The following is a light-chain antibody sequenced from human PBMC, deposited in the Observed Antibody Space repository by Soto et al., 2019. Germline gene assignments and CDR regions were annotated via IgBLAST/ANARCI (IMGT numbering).Light chain of an antibody. Sequence: QSVLTQPPSASATPGQRVTLSCSGGSSNIGSNAVNWYQHLPGTAPKLLIYTDYQRPSGVPDRFSGSKSGTSASLAISGLQSEDEADYYCAAWDDSLNGPVFGGGTKVTVL. J-gene: IGLJ3*02. CDR1: SSNIGSNA. CDR3: AAWDDSLNGPV. CDR2: TDY. V-gene: IGLV1-44*01.